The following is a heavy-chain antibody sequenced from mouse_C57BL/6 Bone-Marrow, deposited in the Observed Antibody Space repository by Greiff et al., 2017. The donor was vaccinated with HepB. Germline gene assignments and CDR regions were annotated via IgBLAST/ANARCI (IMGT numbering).Heavy chain of an antibody. V-gene: IGHV14-2*01. Sequence: VQLQQSGAELVKPGASVKLSCTASGFNIKDYYMHWVKQRTEQGLEWIGRIDPEDGETKYAPKFQGKATITADTSSNPAYLQLSSLTSEDTAVYYCASPCDYDVGWFAYWGQGTLVTVSA. J-gene: IGHJ3*01. CDR1: GFNIKDYY. CDR2: IDPEDGET. CDR3: ASPCDYDVGWFAY. D-gene: IGHD2-4*01.